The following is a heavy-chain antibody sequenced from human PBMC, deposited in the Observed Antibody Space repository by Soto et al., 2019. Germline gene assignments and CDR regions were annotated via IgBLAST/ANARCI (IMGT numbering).Heavy chain of an antibody. J-gene: IGHJ5*02. CDR3: AREVRSAGEDR. CDR2: ISTGDGDT. V-gene: IGHV1-3*04. Sequence: QVQLIQSGAEVKKPGASVRVSCKASGYTFTNYAVHWVRQAPGQSLEWMGWISTGDGDTRYSQNFQDRLTITRETSASTVYMDLSSLRSEDTAMYYCAREVRSAGEDRWGQGTLVSVSS. D-gene: IGHD6-19*01. CDR1: GYTFTNYA.